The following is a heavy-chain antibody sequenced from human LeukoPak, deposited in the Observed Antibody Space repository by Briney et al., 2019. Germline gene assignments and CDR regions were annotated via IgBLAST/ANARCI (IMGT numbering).Heavy chain of an antibody. CDR3: AKGGAAADNYWYFDL. D-gene: IGHD6-13*01. V-gene: IGHV3-9*01. CDR2: ISWNRGSI. J-gene: IGHJ2*01. CDR1: GLTLDDYG. Sequence: GRSLRLSCAASGLTLDDYGMLWVRQAPGKGLEWVSGISWNRGSIGYADSVKGRFTISRDTAKNSLYLQMNSLRPEDTALYYCAKGGAAADNYWYFDLWGRGTLVTVSS.